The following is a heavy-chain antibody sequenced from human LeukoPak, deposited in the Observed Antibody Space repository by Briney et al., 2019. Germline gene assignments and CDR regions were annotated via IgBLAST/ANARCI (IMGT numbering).Heavy chain of an antibody. D-gene: IGHD3-22*01. CDR2: ISGSGGST. CDR3: AKGPAPYYYDSSGYLGYFDY. J-gene: IGHJ4*02. V-gene: IGHV3-23*01. CDR1: GFTFSSYA. Sequence: PGGSLRLSCAASGFTFSSYAVSWVRQAPGKGLVWVSAISGSGGSTYYADSVKGRFTISRDNSKNTLYLQMNSLRAEDTAVYYCAKGPAPYYYDSSGYLGYFDYWGQGTLVTVSS.